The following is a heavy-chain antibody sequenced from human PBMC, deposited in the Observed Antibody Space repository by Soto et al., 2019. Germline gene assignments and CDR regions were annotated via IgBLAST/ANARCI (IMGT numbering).Heavy chain of an antibody. D-gene: IGHD4-17*01. V-gene: IGHV6-1*01. CDR2: TYYRSKWYN. CDR3: ARESDGDYYYYYGMDV. CDR1: GDSVSSNSAA. Sequence: SQTLSLTCAISGDSVSSNSAAWNWIRQSPSRGLEWLGRTYYRSKWYNDYAVSVKSRITINPDTSKKQFFLQLNSVTTEDTAVYYCARESDGDYYYYYGMDVWGQGTTVTVSS. J-gene: IGHJ6*02.